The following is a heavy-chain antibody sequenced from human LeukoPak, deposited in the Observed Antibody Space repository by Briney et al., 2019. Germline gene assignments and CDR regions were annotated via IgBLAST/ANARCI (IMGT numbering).Heavy chain of an antibody. CDR3: AGGTTNTKGAFDM. V-gene: IGHV1-46*01. J-gene: IGHJ3*02. CDR2: INPSGSST. D-gene: IGHD2-8*01. CDR1: GYTFTNYY. Sequence: ASVKVSCKASGYTFTNYYIHWVRQAPGQGLEWMGIINPSGSSTSYAQKFQGRVTMTRDTSTSTVYMEPSSLRSEDTAVYYCAGGTTNTKGAFDMWGQGTMVTVSP.